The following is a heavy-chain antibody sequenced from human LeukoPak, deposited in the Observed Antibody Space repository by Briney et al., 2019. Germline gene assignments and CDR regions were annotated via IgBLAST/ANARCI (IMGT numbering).Heavy chain of an antibody. D-gene: IGHD6-19*01. V-gene: IGHV4-34*01. CDR3: ARAGSGWSFDY. CDR2: INHSGST. J-gene: IGHJ4*02. Sequence: SETLSLTCAVYGGSFSGYYWSWIRQPPGKRLEWIGEINHSGSTNYNPSLKSRVTISVDTSKNQFSLNLNSVTAADTAVYYCARAGSGWSFDYWGQGSLVTVSS. CDR1: GGSFSGYY.